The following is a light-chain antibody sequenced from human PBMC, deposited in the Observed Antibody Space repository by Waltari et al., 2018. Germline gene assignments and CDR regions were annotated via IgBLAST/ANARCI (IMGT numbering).Light chain of an antibody. V-gene: IGKV3-15*01. CDR2: NAS. Sequence: IVVTQSPATLSLSPGERVTLSCRASQIVTNNFAWFQQRPGQAPRLLIYNASTRATDIPARFSGSGSGTEFTLTINSLQSEDLAIYYCQVRTSWLWTFGQGTKV. CDR1: QIVTNN. CDR3: QVRTSWLWT. J-gene: IGKJ1*01.